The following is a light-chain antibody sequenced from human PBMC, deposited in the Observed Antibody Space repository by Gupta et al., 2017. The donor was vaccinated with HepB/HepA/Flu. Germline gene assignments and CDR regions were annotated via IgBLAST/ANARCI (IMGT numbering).Light chain of an antibody. CDR3: QKYDGSPLT. J-gene: IGKJ3*01. Sequence: DIQMTQSPSSLSASVGDRVTITCRASQGITEYLAWYQQKPGKVPKLLIFAASRLQAGVPSRFGGSGSGTHFTLTISSLQPEDVATYYCQKYDGSPLTFGPGTKVYIK. V-gene: IGKV1-27*01. CDR2: AAS. CDR1: QGITEY.